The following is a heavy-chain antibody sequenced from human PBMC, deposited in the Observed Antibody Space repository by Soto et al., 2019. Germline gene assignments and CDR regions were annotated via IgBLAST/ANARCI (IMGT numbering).Heavy chain of an antibody. J-gene: IGHJ4*02. D-gene: IGHD3-16*01. CDR3: ARDGLTFGGD. CDR2: ISSSSAYI. Sequence: EVHLVEAGGGLVKPGESLTLSCAASRFTFGSFTLNWVRQAPGKGLEWVSCISSSSAYIYYAESVKGRFTISRDNARSTLYLQMNSLRLDDTAVYFCARDGLTFGGDWGQGTLVAVSS. V-gene: IGHV3-21*06. CDR1: RFTFGSFT.